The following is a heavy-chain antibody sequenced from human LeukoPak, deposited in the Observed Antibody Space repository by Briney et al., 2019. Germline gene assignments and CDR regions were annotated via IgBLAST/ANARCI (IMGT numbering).Heavy chain of an antibody. D-gene: IGHD3-10*01. J-gene: IGHJ4*02. Sequence: ASVKVSCKASGYTFTGYYMHWVRQAPGQGLEWMGWINPNSGGTNYAQKFQGRVTMTRDTSISTAYMELSRLRSGDTAVYYCARVSPLLWFGELLPGGFDYWGQGTLVTVSS. CDR1: GYTFTGYY. CDR2: INPNSGGT. V-gene: IGHV1-2*02. CDR3: ARVSPLLWFGELLPGGFDY.